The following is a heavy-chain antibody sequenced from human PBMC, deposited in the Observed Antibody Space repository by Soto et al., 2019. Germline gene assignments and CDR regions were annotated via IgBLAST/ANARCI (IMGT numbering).Heavy chain of an antibody. J-gene: IGHJ6*02. CDR3: ARDLVYAYGFMDV. CDR1: GGSISSVGYY. CDR2: IYYSGSP. V-gene: IGHV4-31*03. D-gene: IGHD3-10*01. Sequence: QVQLQESGPGLVKPSQTLSLTCTVSGGSISSVGYYWSWIRQDPGKGLEWIGYIYYSGSPYSNPSLQSRLTISVDSAMNQFSRKLSSVTAADTAVYYCARDLVYAYGFMDVWGQGTTVTVSS.